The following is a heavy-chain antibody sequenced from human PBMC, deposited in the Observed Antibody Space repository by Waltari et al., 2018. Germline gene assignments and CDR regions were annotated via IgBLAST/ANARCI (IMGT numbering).Heavy chain of an antibody. V-gene: IGHV4-4*02. CDR3: VRAGYCSRSGCQTWAWD. D-gene: IGHD2-2*01. Sequence: QVQLQESGPGLVKPSGTLSLTCAVSGGSITSLNWWTWVRQPPGKGLEWIGEIFHTEATRYNPSLKSRLTISVDKSKNQFSLKLSSVTVADTAVYYCVRAGYCSRSGCQTWAWDWGQGTLVTVSS. CDR2: IFHTEAT. J-gene: IGHJ4*02. CDR1: GGSITSLNW.